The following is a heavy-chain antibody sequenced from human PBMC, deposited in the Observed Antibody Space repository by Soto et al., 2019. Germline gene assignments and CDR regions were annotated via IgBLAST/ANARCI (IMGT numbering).Heavy chain of an antibody. CDR3: ARDQYCGGDCYLYYYYGMDV. D-gene: IGHD2-21*02. V-gene: IGHV1-18*04. CDR1: GYTFTSYG. CDR2: ISAYNGNT. Sequence: QVQLVQSGAEVKKPGASVKVSCKASGYTFTSYGISWVRQAPGQGLEWMGWISAYNGNTNYAQKLQGRVTMTTDTPTSTAYVQLRSLRSDDTAVEYCARDQYCGGDCYLYYYYGMDVWGQGTTVPVSS. J-gene: IGHJ6*02.